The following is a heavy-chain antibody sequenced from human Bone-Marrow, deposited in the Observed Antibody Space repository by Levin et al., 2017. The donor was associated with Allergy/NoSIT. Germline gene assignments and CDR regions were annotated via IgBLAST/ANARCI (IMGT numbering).Heavy chain of an antibody. V-gene: IGHV4-38-2*02. CDR1: DDSISSAYY. CDR3: ARELAGTSGGYFDF. J-gene: IGHJ4*02. CDR2: VYYDGDS. D-gene: IGHD1-7*01. Sequence: PSETLSLTYTVPDDSISSAYYWGWIRQSPGKGLEWIGSVYYDGDSHYNPSLRSRVTVSLDTSKNQVSLKLHSVTAADTALYYCARELAGTSGGYFDFWGQGTRVTVSS.